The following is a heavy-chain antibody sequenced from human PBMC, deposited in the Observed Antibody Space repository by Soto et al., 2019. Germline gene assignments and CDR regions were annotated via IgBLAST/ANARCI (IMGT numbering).Heavy chain of an antibody. Sequence: EVQLVESGGGLVQPGGSLRLSCAASGFTFSNSAMYWVRQAPGKGLEYISEISGNGGGTYYAISVKGRFTISRDNSKNTLFLQMGSLRPEDTAVYYCARGSSHWWTYYFDYWGQGTLVTVSS. D-gene: IGHD2-8*02. J-gene: IGHJ4*02. V-gene: IGHV3-64*01. CDR3: ARGSSHWWTYYFDY. CDR2: ISGNGGGT. CDR1: GFTFSNSA.